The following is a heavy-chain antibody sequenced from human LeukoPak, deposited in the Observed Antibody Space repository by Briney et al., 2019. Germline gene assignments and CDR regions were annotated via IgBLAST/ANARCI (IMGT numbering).Heavy chain of an antibody. CDR3: AGDRGSSWSDHDAFDI. V-gene: IGHV3-48*03. CDR2: ISSSGSTI. D-gene: IGHD6-13*01. CDR1: GFTFSSYE. Sequence: GGSLRLSCAASGFTFSSYEMNWVRQAPGKGLEWVSYISSSGSTIYYADSVKGRFTISRDNAKNSLYLQMHTLRAEDTALYYCAGDRGSSWSDHDAFDIWGQGTMVTVSS. J-gene: IGHJ3*02.